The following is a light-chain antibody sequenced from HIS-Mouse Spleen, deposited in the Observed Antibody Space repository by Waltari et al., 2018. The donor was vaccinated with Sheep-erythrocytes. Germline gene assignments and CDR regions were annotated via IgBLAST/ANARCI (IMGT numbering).Light chain of an antibody. CDR1: ALPKKY. CDR2: QAS. Sequence: SYELTQPPSVSVSPGQTARITCSGDALPKKYAYWYQQKSGQAPVLVISQASKRPSGIPERFSGSSSGTMATLTISGAQVEDDADYYCYSTDSSGNHWVFGGGTKLTVL. CDR3: YSTDSSGNHWV. J-gene: IGLJ3*02. V-gene: IGLV3-10*01.